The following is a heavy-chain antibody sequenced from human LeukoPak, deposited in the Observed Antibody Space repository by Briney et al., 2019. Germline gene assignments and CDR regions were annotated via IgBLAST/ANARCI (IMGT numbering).Heavy chain of an antibody. CDR3: ARGHPPNLDV. V-gene: IGHV4-59*01. J-gene: IGHJ6*02. CDR2: IYYNGNT. CDR1: GGSPATDH. Sequence: PSETLSLTCTISGGSPATDHWTWLRQPPGKGLDWVGYIYYNGNTNFNPSLNSRVTISVDASNNRFSLRLPSVTTADTAVYYCARGHPPNLDVWGQGTTVTVSS.